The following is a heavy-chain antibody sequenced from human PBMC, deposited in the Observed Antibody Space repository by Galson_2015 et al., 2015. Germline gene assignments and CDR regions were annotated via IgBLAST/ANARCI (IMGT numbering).Heavy chain of an antibody. V-gene: IGHV3-48*01. D-gene: IGHD6-19*01. Sequence: SLRLSCAASGFTFGSYSKNWVRQAPGKGLEWVSYINISSSTIYYADSVKGRFTISRDNAKNSLYLQMNSLRVEDTAVYYCARGTGYSSLGYWGKGTLVTVSS. CDR1: GFTFGSYS. CDR2: INISSSTI. J-gene: IGHJ4*02. CDR3: ARGTGYSSLGY.